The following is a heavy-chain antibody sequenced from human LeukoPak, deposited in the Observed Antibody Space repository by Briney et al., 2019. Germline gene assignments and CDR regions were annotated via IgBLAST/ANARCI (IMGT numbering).Heavy chain of an antibody. CDR3: ARDRDLYCSGGSCYSYAFDI. CDR1: GYTFTSYG. D-gene: IGHD2-15*01. J-gene: IGHJ3*02. CDR2: ISVYNSDT. V-gene: IGHV1-18*01. Sequence: GASVKVSCKASGYTFTSYGISWVRQAPGQGLEGMGWISVYNSDTNYAQKLQGRVTMTTDTSTSTAYMELRSLRSDDTAVYYCARDRDLYCSGGSCYSYAFDIWGQGTMVTVSS.